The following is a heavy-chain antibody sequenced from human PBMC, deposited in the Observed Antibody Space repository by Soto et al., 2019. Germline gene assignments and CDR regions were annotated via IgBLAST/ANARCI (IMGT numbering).Heavy chain of an antibody. D-gene: IGHD2-2*01. V-gene: IGHV4-61*01. J-gene: IGHJ4*02. CDR3: ARDSTYVDY. CDR2: IYYSGST. CDR1: GGSVSSGSYY. Sequence: SETLSLTCTVSGGSVSSGSYYWSWIRQPPGKGLEWIGYIYYSGSTNYNPSLKSRVTISVDTSKNQFSLKLSSVTAADTAVYYCARDSTYVDYWGQGTLVNVSS.